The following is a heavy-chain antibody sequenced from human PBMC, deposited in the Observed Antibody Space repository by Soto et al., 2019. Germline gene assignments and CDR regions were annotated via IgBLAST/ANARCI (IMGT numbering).Heavy chain of an antibody. Sequence: QITLKESGPTVVKPTQTLTLTCSLSGFSLNTGGVGVGWIRQPPGKALEWLAVIYWDDDKSWNPSLRDRLTLNRDASDDQVVLTVTNMDPVDTGTYYCARRRGGFGGGWTTPYFDYWGQGTLVTVSS. CDR2: IYWDDDK. V-gene: IGHV2-5*02. D-gene: IGHD6-19*01. CDR1: GFSLNTGGVG. J-gene: IGHJ4*02. CDR3: ARRRGGFGGGWTTPYFDY.